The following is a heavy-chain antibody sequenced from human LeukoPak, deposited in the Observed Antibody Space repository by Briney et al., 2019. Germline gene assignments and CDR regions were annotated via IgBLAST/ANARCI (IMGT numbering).Heavy chain of an antibody. Sequence: PSETLSLTCTVSGGSINSYYWSWIRQPPGKGLEWIGYIYYSGSTNYNPSLKSRVTISVDTSKNQFSLKLSSVTAADTAVYYCARGALYYYDSSGYLFDYWGQGTLVTVSS. J-gene: IGHJ4*02. CDR1: GGSINSYY. CDR2: IYYSGST. V-gene: IGHV4-59*01. CDR3: ARGALYYYDSSGYLFDY. D-gene: IGHD3-22*01.